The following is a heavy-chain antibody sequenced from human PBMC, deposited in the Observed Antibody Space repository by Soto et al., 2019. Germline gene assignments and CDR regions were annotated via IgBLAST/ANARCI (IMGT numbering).Heavy chain of an antibody. Sequence: GGSLRLSCAASGFTFSSYAMSWVRQAPGKGLEWVSAISGSGGSTYYADSVKGRFTISRDNSKNTLYLQMNSLRAEDTAVYYCAKSGDPTMVRGVITYYMDVWGKGTTVTVSS. V-gene: IGHV3-23*01. D-gene: IGHD3-10*01. J-gene: IGHJ6*03. CDR2: ISGSGGST. CDR3: AKSGDPTMVRGVITYYMDV. CDR1: GFTFSSYA.